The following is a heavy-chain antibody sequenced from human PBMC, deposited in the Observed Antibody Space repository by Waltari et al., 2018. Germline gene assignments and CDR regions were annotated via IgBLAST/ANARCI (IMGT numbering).Heavy chain of an antibody. CDR2: IYHSGST. CDR1: GYSISSGYY. D-gene: IGHD6-19*01. Sequence: QVQLQESGPGLVKPSETLSLTCAVSGYSISSGYYWGWIRQPPGKGLEWIGSIYHSGSTSYNPSLKSRVTISVDTSKNQFSLKLSSVTAADTAVYYCANLGIAVAGNGGYWGQGTLVTVSS. CDR3: ANLGIAVAGNGGY. V-gene: IGHV4-38-2*01. J-gene: IGHJ4*02.